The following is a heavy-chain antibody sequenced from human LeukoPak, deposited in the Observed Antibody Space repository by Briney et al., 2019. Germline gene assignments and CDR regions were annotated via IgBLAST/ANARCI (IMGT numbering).Heavy chain of an antibody. CDR2: ISPNSDDT. V-gene: IGHV1-2*02. Sequence: ASVKISCKASGYTFTGYYLHWVRQAPGQGLEWMGWISPNSDDTNYAQKFRGRVNMTRDTSISTAYMELSRLRSDDTAVYYCAREVVAAALDYWGQGTLVTVSS. J-gene: IGHJ4*02. CDR3: AREVVAAALDY. CDR1: GYTFTGYY. D-gene: IGHD6-13*01.